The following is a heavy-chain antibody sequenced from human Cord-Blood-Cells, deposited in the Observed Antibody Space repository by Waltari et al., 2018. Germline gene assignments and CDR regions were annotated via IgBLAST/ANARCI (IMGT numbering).Heavy chain of an antibody. Sequence: QVQLVQSGAEVKKPGASVKVSCKVSGYTLTESSMHRVRQAPGTGLEWMGGFDPEDGETIYAQKFQGRVTMTEDTSTDTAYMELSSLRSEDTAVYYCATEQRYCSSTSCYGWFDPWGQGTLVTVSS. J-gene: IGHJ5*02. CDR1: GYTLTESS. V-gene: IGHV1-24*01. CDR3: ATEQRYCSSTSCYGWFDP. D-gene: IGHD2-2*01. CDR2: FDPEDGET.